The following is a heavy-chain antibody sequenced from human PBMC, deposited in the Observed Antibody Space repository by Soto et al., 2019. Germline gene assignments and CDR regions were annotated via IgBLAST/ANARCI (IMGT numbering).Heavy chain of an antibody. CDR1: GGSISSYY. J-gene: IGHJ4*02. V-gene: IGHV4-59*08. CDR3: ARHDNGDYEFDY. Sequence: SSETLSLTCTVSGGSISSYYWSWIRQPPGKGLEWIGYICYSGSTNYNPSLKSRVTISVDTSKNQFSLKLSSVTAADTAVYYCARHDNGDYEFDYWGQGTLVTVSS. D-gene: IGHD4-17*01. CDR2: ICYSGST.